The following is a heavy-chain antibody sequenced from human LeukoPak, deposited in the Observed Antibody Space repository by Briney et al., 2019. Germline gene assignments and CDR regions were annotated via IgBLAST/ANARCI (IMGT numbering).Heavy chain of an antibody. CDR1: GFTFKNYW. CDR2: IKEDGREK. CDR3: ARKSVLYQSPLGP. V-gene: IGHV3-7*01. Sequence: GGSLRLSCEASGFTFKNYWMSWVRRAPGKGLEWVANIKEDGREKYYVDSVKGRFIISRENAKNSVYLQMSSLTAEDTAIYYCARKSVLYQSPLGPWGQGTLVTVSS. J-gene: IGHJ5*02. D-gene: IGHD2-8*01.